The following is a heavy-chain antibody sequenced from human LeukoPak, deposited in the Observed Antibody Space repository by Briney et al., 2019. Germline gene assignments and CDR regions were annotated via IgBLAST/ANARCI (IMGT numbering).Heavy chain of an antibody. Sequence: SETLSLTCAVYGGSFSGYYWSWIRQPPGKGLEWVGDINHSGSTNYNPSLKSRVTISVDTSKNQFSLKLSSVTAADTAVYYCAIRNDYGDFFDYWGQGTLVTVSS. CDR2: INHSGST. J-gene: IGHJ4*02. V-gene: IGHV4-34*01. D-gene: IGHD4-17*01. CDR3: AIRNDYGDFFDY. CDR1: GGSFSGYY.